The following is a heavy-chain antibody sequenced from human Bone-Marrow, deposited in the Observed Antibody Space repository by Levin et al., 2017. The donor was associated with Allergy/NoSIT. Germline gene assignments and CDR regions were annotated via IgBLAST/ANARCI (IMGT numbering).Heavy chain of an antibody. CDR3: ARIPRGVYGYRAYYFDY. CDR2: ISAYNGNT. J-gene: IGHJ4*02. D-gene: IGHD5-18*01. V-gene: IGHV1-18*01. CDR1: GYTFTSYG. Sequence: GESLKISCQASGYTFTSYGISWVRQAPGQGLEWMGWISAYNGNTNYAQKLQGRVTMTTDTSTSTAYMELRSLRSDDTAVYYCARIPRGVYGYRAYYFDYWGQGTLVTVSS.